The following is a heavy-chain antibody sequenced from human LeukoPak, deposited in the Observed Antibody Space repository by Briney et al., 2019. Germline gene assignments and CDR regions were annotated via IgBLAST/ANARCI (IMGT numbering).Heavy chain of an antibody. CDR1: GASFEHYF. CDR3: ASHRRSHGSEY. Sequence: SETLSLTCTVSGASFEHYFWSWIRQPPGRGLEWIGYVYYSGSTDYSPSLKGRLTISADTSKNQFSLKLNSVTAADTAVYYCASHRRSHGSEYWGQGTLVTLSS. V-gene: IGHV4-59*01. CDR2: VYYSGST. D-gene: IGHD3-10*01. J-gene: IGHJ4*02.